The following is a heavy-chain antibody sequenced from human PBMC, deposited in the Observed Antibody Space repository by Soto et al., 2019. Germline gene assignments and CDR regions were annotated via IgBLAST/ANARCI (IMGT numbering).Heavy chain of an antibody. Sequence: PSETLSLTCTVSGGSIGSGDYYWSWIRQPPGKGLEWIGYIYYSGSTYYNPSLKSRVTISVDTSKNQFSLKLSSVTAADTAVYYCARIQVDYDFWSGYNYPNNWFDPWGQGTLVTVSS. J-gene: IGHJ5*02. V-gene: IGHV4-30-4*01. CDR3: ARIQVDYDFWSGYNYPNNWFDP. CDR1: GGSIGSGDYY. D-gene: IGHD3-3*01. CDR2: IYYSGST.